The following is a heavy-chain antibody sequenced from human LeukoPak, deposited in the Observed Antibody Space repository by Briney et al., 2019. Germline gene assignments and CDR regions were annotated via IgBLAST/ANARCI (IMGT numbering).Heavy chain of an antibody. J-gene: IGHJ6*02. CDR1: GGSISGYY. Sequence: PSETLSLTCSVFGGSISGYYWTWVRQPPGKGLEWIGQIHYSGRADYNPSLKSRITMLVDTSRNQISLKLSSVTAADTAIYYCVRFGVNYDMDVWGQGTTVTVFS. D-gene: IGHD3-16*01. CDR3: VRFGVNYDMDV. V-gene: IGHV4-59*01. CDR2: IHYSGRA.